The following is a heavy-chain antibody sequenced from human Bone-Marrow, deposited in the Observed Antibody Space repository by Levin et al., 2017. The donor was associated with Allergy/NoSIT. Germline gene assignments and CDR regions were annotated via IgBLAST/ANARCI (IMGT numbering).Heavy chain of an antibody. V-gene: IGHV1-2*02. J-gene: IGHJ4*02. CDR2: INPHSGDT. Sequence: ALVKVSCKASEDTFSGHYMHWVRQAPDQGLQWMGWINPHSGDTYYSEIFQDRVTMTWDTSLNTAYMELSRLRSGDTAIYFCAGSAASGLYVWGQGSVVSVS. D-gene: IGHD6-19*01. CDR1: EDTFSGHY. CDR3: AGSAASGLYV.